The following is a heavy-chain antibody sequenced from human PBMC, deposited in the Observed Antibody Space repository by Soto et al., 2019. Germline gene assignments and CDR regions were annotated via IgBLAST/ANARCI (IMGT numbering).Heavy chain of an antibody. D-gene: IGHD3-3*01. Sequence: VQLVESGGGLVQPGGSLRLSCAASGFTFSSYWMHWVRQAPGKGLVWVSRINSDGSSTSYADSVKGRFTISRDNAKNTLYLQMNSLRAEDTAVYYCARASTYYDFWSGYYSVDYYYYYMDVWGKGTTVTVSS. J-gene: IGHJ6*03. CDR3: ARASTYYDFWSGYYSVDYYYYYMDV. CDR1: GFTFSSYW. V-gene: IGHV3-74*01. CDR2: INSDGSST.